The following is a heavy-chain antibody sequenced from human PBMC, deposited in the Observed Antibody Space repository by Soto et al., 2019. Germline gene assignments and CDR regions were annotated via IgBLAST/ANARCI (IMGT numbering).Heavy chain of an antibody. V-gene: IGHV3-9*01. CDR2: ISWNSGSI. CDR1: GFTFDDYA. D-gene: IGHD6-19*01. Sequence: PGGSLRLSCAASGFTFDDYAMHWVRQAPGKGLEWVSGISWNSGSIGYADSVKGRFTISRDNAKNSLYLQMNSLRAEDTALYYCAKAVAGTNFQHWGQGTLVTVSS. CDR3: AKAVAGTNFQH. J-gene: IGHJ1*01.